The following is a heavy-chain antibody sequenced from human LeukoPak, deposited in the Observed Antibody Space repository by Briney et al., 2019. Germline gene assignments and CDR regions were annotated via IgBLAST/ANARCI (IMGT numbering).Heavy chain of an antibody. J-gene: IGHJ6*02. CDR1: GYTFTSYD. CDR3: ARVWSSGWYVNYYYGIDV. Sequence: ASVKVSCKASGYTFTSYDINWVRQATGQGLEWMGWMNPNSGNTGYAQKFQGRVTMTRNTSISTAYMELSSLSSEDTAVYYCARVWSSGWYVNYYYGIDVWGQGTTVTVSS. D-gene: IGHD6-19*01. V-gene: IGHV1-8*01. CDR2: MNPNSGNT.